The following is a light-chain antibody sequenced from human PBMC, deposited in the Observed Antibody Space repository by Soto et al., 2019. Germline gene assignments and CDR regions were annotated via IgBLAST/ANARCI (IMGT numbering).Light chain of an antibody. CDR3: QQYNNWPLT. Sequence: ETVLTQSPVTLSASPGERATLSCRASQSVSSNLAWYLQKPGQAPRILIYGASTRATGIPARFSGSGSGTEFTLTIDSLQSEDFAVYYCQQYNNWPLTFGPGTKVDLK. V-gene: IGKV3-15*01. J-gene: IGKJ3*01. CDR1: QSVSSN. CDR2: GAS.